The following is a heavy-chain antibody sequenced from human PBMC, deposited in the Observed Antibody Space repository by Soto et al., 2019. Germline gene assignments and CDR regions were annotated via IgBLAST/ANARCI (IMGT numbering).Heavy chain of an antibody. CDR1: GYTFTSYG. V-gene: IGHV1-18*04. CDR2: ISAYNGNT. D-gene: IGHD1-26*01. J-gene: IGHJ6*02. Sequence: ASVKVSCKASGYTFTSYGISWVRQAPGQGLEWMGWISAYNGNTNYAQKLQGRVTTTTDTSTSTAYMELRSLRSDDTAVYYCATQGRLGGNYYYGMDVWGQGTTVTVSS. CDR3: ATQGRLGGNYYYGMDV.